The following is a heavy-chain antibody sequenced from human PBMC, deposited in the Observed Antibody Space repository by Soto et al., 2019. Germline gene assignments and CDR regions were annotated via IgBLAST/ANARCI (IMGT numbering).Heavy chain of an antibody. Sequence: QITLKESGPTLVKPTQTLTLTCTFSGFSLSTTRVAVGWIRQPPGKALEWLALIYWDDDKRYIPFLKSRLTMTKDTSKSQVVITMTNMDPVDTATYCCAHRVGAGVGYYFDYWGQGTLVTVSS. V-gene: IGHV2-5*02. CDR1: GFSLSTTRVA. CDR2: IYWDDDK. J-gene: IGHJ4*02. D-gene: IGHD2-8*01. CDR3: AHRVGAGVGYYFDY.